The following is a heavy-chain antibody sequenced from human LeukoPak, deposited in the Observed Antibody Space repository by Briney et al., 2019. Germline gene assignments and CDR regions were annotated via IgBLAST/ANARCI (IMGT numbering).Heavy chain of an antibody. V-gene: IGHV4-61*02. CDR1: GGPISSGSYY. CDR3: AREGSWTDAFDI. D-gene: IGHD6-13*01. J-gene: IGHJ3*02. CDR2: IYTSGST. Sequence: SETLSLTCTVSGGPISSGSYYWSWIRQPAGKGLEWIGRIYTSGSTNYNPSLKSRVTISVDTSKNQFSLKLSSVTAADTAVYYCAREGSWTDAFDIWGQGTMVTVSS.